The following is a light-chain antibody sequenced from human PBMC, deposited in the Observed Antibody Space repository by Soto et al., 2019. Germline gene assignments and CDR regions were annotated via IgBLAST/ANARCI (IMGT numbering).Light chain of an antibody. J-gene: IGKJ1*01. V-gene: IGKV3-20*01. CDR3: QQYGSSPWT. CDR2: GAS. Sequence: EIVLTQSPGTLSLSPGERATLSCRASQSVSSSYLAWYQQKPGQAPRPLIYGASSRAIGIPDRFSGSGSGTDFTLTISRLEPEGFAVYYCQQYGSSPWTFGQGTKV. CDR1: QSVSSSY.